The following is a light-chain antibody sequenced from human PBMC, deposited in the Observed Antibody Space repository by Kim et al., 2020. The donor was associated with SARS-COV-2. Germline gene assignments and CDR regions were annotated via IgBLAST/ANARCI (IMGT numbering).Light chain of an antibody. V-gene: IGKV1-5*01. J-gene: IGKJ1*01. CDR2: DAS. CDR1: QSISIW. CDR3: QEYKSNSWT. Sequence: DIQMTQSPSTLSASVGDRVTITCRASQSISIWLAWYQQKPGKAPNLLIYDASNLESGVPSRFSGSGSGTEFTLTISSLQPDVFATYYCQEYKSNSWTFGQGTKVDIK.